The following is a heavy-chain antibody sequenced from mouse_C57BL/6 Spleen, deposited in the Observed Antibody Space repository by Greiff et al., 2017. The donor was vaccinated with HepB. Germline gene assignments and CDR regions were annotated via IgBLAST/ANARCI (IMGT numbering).Heavy chain of an antibody. J-gene: IGHJ4*01. Sequence: VKLMESGPGLVAPSQSLSITCTVSGFSLTSYGVDWVRQSPGKGLEWLGVIWGVGSTNYNSALKSRLSISKDNSKSQVFLKMNRLQTADTAMYYCASSRRNGAMDYWGQGTSVTVSS. CDR1: GFSLTSYG. V-gene: IGHV2-6*01. CDR2: IWGVGST. CDR3: ASSRRNGAMDY. D-gene: IGHD1-1*01.